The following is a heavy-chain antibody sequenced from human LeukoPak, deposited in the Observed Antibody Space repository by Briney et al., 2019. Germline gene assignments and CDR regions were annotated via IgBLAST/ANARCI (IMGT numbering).Heavy chain of an antibody. CDR2: ISYSGGNA. CDR1: GFTFRDSA. J-gene: IGHJ4*02. V-gene: IGHV3-23*01. D-gene: IGHD1-14*01. CDR3: ARVTPPTD. Sequence: GGSLRLSCAASGFTFRDSAMTWVRHVPGKGLEWVSLISYSGGNAYYADSVKGRFTISRDNSENTLSLQMNSLRAEDTAVYYCARVTPPTDWGQGTLVTVSS.